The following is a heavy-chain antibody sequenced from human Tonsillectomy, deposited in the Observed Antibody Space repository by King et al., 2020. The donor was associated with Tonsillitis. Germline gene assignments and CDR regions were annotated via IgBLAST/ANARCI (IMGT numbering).Heavy chain of an antibody. CDR1: VYSFGNYW. Sequence: QLVQSGAEVKKPGESLKISCKGSVYSFGNYWIGWVRQMPGKGLEWMGIIYPGDSDTRFSPSFQGQVTISADKSISTAYLQWSSLKASDTAIYYCAGAAVKYYDSTAYYDNYGAFDIWGQGTLVTVSS. J-gene: IGHJ3*02. CDR3: AGAAVKYYDSTAYYDNYGAFDI. D-gene: IGHD3-22*01. V-gene: IGHV5-51*03. CDR2: IYPGDSDT.